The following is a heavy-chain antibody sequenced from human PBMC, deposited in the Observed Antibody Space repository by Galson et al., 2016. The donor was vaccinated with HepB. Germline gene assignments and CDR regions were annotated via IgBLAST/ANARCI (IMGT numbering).Heavy chain of an antibody. CDR3: AHMYSDLWSGYPEHHYFDY. CDR1: GFSLNTSGVG. CDR2: IYWTDDK. J-gene: IGHJ4*02. V-gene: IGHV2-5*01. D-gene: IGHD3-3*01. Sequence: PALVKPTQTLTLTCSFSGFSLNTSGVGVGWIRQPPGKALEWLALIYWTDDKRYSPSLKTRLTITKDTSKNHVVLTLTNMDPVGTATYYCAHMYSDLWSGYPEHHYFDYWGQGTLVIVSS.